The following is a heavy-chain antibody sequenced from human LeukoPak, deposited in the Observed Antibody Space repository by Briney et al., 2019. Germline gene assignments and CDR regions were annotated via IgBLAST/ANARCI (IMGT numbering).Heavy chain of an antibody. CDR1: GASINKDY. CDR2: IHPSGIT. V-gene: IGHV4-4*07. CDR3: ATFRYGLDV. J-gene: IGHJ6*02. Sequence: SETLSLTCTVSGASINKDYWSWIRQPAGKGLEWIGRIHPSGITHHNPSLKSRVSISIDTSKNHFSLKLISVTAADTAVYYCATFRYGLDVWGQGTTVTVSS.